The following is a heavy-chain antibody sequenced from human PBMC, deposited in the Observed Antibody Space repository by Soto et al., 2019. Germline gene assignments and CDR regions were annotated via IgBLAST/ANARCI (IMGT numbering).Heavy chain of an antibody. CDR1: GFPFSGYW. CDR2: INGDGSRI. J-gene: IGHJ6*03. CDR3: ARDVENDGNFYIDA. Sequence: GGSLRLSCAASGFPFSGYWMHWVRQAPGKGLVWVSRINGDGSRINYADSVKGRFTISRDNAENTLYLQMNSLRDEDTAVYYCARDVENDGNFYIDARGKGTTVTVSS. V-gene: IGHV3-74*01. D-gene: IGHD1-1*01.